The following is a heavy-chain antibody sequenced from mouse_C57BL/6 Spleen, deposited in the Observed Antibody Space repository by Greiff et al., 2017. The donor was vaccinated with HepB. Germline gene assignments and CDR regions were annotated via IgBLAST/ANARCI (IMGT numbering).Heavy chain of an antibody. D-gene: IGHD1-2*01. Sequence: EVKLLESGPGLVKPSQSLSLTCTVTGYSITSGYGWNWTRQFPGNKLEWMGYISYSGSTNYNPSLKSRISITRDTSKNQFFLQLNYVTTEDTATYYCARTARIKYWGQGTTLTVSS. V-gene: IGHV3-2*02. J-gene: IGHJ2*01. CDR2: ISYSGST. CDR3: ARTARIKY. CDR1: GYSITSGYG.